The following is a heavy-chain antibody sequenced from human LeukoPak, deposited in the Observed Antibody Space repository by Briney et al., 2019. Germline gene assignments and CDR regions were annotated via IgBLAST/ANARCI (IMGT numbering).Heavy chain of an antibody. CDR2: FSGSGGST. CDR1: GFTFSSFA. D-gene: IGHD4-23*01. J-gene: IGHJ5*02. V-gene: IGHV3-23*01. CDR3: AKDTGRSGDYGGGYDA. Sequence: GGSLTLSCAASGFTFSSFAMSWVPQAPGKGWEWVSAFSGSGGSTYYADSGKARFTISRDKTKNTLYLQRKSVRAEARAVYYSAKDTGRSGDYGGGYDAWGQGTLVTVSS.